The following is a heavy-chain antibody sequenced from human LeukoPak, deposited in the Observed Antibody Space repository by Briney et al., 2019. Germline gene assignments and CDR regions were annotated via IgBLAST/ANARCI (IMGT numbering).Heavy chain of an antibody. CDR3: ARDRSGWVFDY. J-gene: IGHJ4*02. V-gene: IGHV1-69*13. CDR1: GGTFSSYA. Sequence: GASVKVSCKASGGTFSSYAISWVRQAPGQGLEWMGGIIPIFGTANYAQKFQGSVTITADESTSTAYMELSSLRSEDTAVYYCARDRSGWVFDYWGQGTLVTVSS. D-gene: IGHD6-19*01. CDR2: IIPIFGTA.